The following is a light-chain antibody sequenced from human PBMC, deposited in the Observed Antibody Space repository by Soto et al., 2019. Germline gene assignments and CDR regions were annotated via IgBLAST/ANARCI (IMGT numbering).Light chain of an antibody. Sequence: EIVLTQSPCTLSLSPGQRATLSCRASQSVSSSDLAWYQQKPGQAPRLLIYGASSRATGIPDRFSGSGSGTDFTLTISRLEPEDFAVYYCQHYDSSPLTFGGGTKVQIK. J-gene: IGKJ4*01. CDR3: QHYDSSPLT. V-gene: IGKV3-20*01. CDR1: QSVSSSD. CDR2: GAS.